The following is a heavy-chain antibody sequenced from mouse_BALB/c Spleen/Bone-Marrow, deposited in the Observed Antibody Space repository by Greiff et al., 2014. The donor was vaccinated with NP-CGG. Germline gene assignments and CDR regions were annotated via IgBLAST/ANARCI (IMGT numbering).Heavy chain of an antibody. V-gene: IGHV6-6*02. J-gene: IGHJ2*01. D-gene: IGHD2-10*02. Sequence: EVKLVESGGGLVQPGGSMKLSCVASGFTFSNYWMNWVRQSPEKGLEWVAEIRLKSNNYATHYAESVKGRFTISRDDSKSSVYLQMNNLRAEDTGIYYCTRRGYGNDYWGQDTTLTVSS. CDR2: IRLKSNNYAT. CDR3: TRRGYGNDY. CDR1: GFTFSNYW.